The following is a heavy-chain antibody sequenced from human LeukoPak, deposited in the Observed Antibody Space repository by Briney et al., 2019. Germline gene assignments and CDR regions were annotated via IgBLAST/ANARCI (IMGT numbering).Heavy chain of an antibody. CDR1: GASISSYY. CDR3: ARVSTSWYQDWYFDL. CDR2: IYISETT. D-gene: IGHD6-13*01. V-gene: IGHV4-4*07. Sequence: SETLSLTCTVSGASISSYYWSWIRQSPGKGLEWIGRIYISETTIYNPSLRSRVTMSVDTSKNQFSLKLSSVTAADTAVYYCARVSTSWYQDWYFDLWGRGTLVTVSS. J-gene: IGHJ2*01.